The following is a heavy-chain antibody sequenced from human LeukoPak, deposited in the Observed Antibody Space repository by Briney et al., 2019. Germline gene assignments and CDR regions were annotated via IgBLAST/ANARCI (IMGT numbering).Heavy chain of an antibody. CDR3: ATEVGSRYFEY. Sequence: ASLKVSCKVSGYTLTELSMHWVRQAPGKGPEWMGGVDPDYGERLYAQKFQGRVTMTEDTSTGTAYMELSSLRSDDTAVYFCATEVGSRYFEYWGQGALVTVSS. J-gene: IGHJ4*02. V-gene: IGHV1-24*01. CDR1: GYTLTELS. CDR2: VDPDYGER. D-gene: IGHD6-19*01.